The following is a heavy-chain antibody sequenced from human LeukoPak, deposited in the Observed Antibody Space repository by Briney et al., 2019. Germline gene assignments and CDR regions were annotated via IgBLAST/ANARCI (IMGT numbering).Heavy chain of an antibody. D-gene: IGHD2-21*02. Sequence: KAGGSLRLSCAASGFTFSDYTMNWVRQAPGKGLEYVSSISGSSRHIYYADSVKGRFTISRDNTKSSLYLQMNSLRVEDMAVYYCARGYCGGDCYGDWGQGTLVTVSS. CDR2: ISGSSRHI. V-gene: IGHV3-21*01. CDR3: ARGYCGGDCYGD. CDR1: GFTFSDYT. J-gene: IGHJ1*01.